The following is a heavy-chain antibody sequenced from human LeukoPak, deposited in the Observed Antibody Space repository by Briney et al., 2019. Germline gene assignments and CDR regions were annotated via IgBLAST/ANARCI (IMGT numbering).Heavy chain of an antibody. CDR3: ARNWGSGDYFDY. Sequence: GGSLRLSCAAPGFTVSSNYMSWVRQAPGKGLEWVSVIYSGGSTYYADSVKGRFTISRDNSKNTLYLQMNSLRAEDTALYYCARNWGSGDYFDYWGQGTLVTVSS. CDR1: GFTVSSNY. CDR2: IYSGGST. J-gene: IGHJ4*02. V-gene: IGHV3-53*01. D-gene: IGHD7-27*01.